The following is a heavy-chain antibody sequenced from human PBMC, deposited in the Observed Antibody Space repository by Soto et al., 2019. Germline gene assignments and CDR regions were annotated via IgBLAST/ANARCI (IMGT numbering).Heavy chain of an antibody. D-gene: IGHD6-13*01. V-gene: IGHV4-59*01. CDR2: IYYSGST. J-gene: IGHJ4*02. CDR1: GGSISSYY. Sequence: PSETLSLTCTVSGGSISSYYWSWIRQPPGKGLEWIGYIYYSGSTNYNPSLKSRVAMSVNTSKNQFSLKLSSVTAADTAVFYCAREFSTSPEALDYWGQGALVTVSS. CDR3: AREFSTSPEALDY.